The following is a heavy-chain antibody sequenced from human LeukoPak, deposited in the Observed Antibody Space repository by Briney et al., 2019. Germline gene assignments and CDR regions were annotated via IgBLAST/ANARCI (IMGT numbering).Heavy chain of an antibody. V-gene: IGHV4-59*01. CDR1: GGSISSYY. D-gene: IGHD3-9*01. CDR3: ARADFSRRLRYFDWLLDY. Sequence: SETLSLTCTVSGGSISSYYWSWIRQPPGKGLEWIGYIYYSGSTNYNPSLKSRVTISVDTSKNQFSLKLSSVTAADTAVYYCARADFSRRLRYFDWLLDYWGQGTLVTVSS. CDR2: IYYSGST. J-gene: IGHJ4*02.